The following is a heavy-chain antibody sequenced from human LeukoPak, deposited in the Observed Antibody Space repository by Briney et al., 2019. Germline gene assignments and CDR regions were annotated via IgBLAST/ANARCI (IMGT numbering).Heavy chain of an antibody. V-gene: IGHV5-51*01. CDR3: ARPYHYDSSGYYFGY. J-gene: IGHJ4*02. Sequence: GESLKISCKGSGYSFTSYWIGWVRQMPGKGLEWMGIIYPGDSDTRYSPSFQGQVTISADKSINTAYLQWSSLKASDTAVYYCARPYHYDSSGYYFGYWGQGTLVTVSS. D-gene: IGHD3-22*01. CDR2: IYPGDSDT. CDR1: GYSFTSYW.